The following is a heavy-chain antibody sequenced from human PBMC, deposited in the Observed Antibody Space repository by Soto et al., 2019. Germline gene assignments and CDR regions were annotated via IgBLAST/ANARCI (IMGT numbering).Heavy chain of an antibody. V-gene: IGHV3-30*18. CDR2: ISYDGSNK. CDR3: AKDSCPYDSRGFPAGY. Sequence: QVQLVESGGGVVQPGRSLRLSCAASGFTFSSYGMHWVRQAPGKGLEWVAVISYDGSNKYYADSVKGRFTISRDNSKNALYLQMKSLRAEDTAVYYCAKDSCPYDSRGFPAGYWGQGTLVSVSS. CDR1: GFTFSSYG. J-gene: IGHJ4*02. D-gene: IGHD3-22*01.